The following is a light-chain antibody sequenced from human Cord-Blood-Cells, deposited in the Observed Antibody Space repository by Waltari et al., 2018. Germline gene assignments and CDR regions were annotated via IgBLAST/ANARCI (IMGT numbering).Light chain of an antibody. J-gene: IGLJ1*01. CDR1: SSDVGGYNY. V-gene: IGLV2-8*01. CDR3: SSYAGSNNYV. CDR2: EVS. Sequence: QSALTQPPSASGSPGQSVTISCTGTSSDVGGYNYVSWYQQHPGKAPKLMIYEVSKRRSGVPDRFSGAKAGNTASLTVSGRQAEDVADYYCSSYAGSNNYVCGTGTKVTVL.